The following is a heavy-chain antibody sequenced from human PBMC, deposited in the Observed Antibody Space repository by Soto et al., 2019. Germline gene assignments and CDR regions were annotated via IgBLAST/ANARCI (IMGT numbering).Heavy chain of an antibody. D-gene: IGHD1-1*01. Sequence: ASVKVSCKASGYTFTSFGITWVRQAPGQGLEWMGWISAYNGNTNSAQKFQDRVVMTTDTSTTTAYMELRSLRSDDTAVYYCARRSTGNTHYFYNGLDVCGQGTTVTVYS. V-gene: IGHV1-18*04. J-gene: IGHJ6*02. CDR2: ISAYNGNT. CDR3: ARRSTGNTHYFYNGLDV. CDR1: GYTFTSFG.